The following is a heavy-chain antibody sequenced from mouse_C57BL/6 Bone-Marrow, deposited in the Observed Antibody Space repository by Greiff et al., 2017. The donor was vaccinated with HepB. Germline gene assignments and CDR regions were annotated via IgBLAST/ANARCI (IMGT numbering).Heavy chain of an antibody. V-gene: IGHV1-4*01. CDR2: INPSSGYT. CDR1: GYTFTSYT. CDR3: ARGGPGRGGYYFDY. J-gene: IGHJ2*01. Sequence: QVQLKESGAELARPGASVKMSCKASGYTFTSYTMHWVKQRPGQGLEWIGYINPSSGYTKYNQKFKDKATLTADKSSSTAYMQLSSLTSEDSAVYYCARGGPGRGGYYFDYWGQGTTLTVSS.